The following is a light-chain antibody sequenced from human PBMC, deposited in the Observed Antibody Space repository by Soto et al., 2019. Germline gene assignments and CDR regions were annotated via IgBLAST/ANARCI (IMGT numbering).Light chain of an antibody. CDR2: DAS. J-gene: IGKJ1*01. CDR3: QQRSKWPPWT. CDR1: QSVTSY. Sequence: IVLTQSPATLSLSPGERATLSCKACQSVTSYLAWYQQKPGQAPRLLIYDASNRATGIPARFSGSGSGTDFTLTISKLEPEDFAVYYCQQRSKWPPWTFRQGTKVDIK. V-gene: IGKV3-11*01.